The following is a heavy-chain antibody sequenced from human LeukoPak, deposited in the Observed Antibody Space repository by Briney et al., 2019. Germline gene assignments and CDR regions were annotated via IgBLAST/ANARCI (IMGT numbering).Heavy chain of an antibody. J-gene: IGHJ5*02. D-gene: IGHD1-26*01. CDR1: GGSFSGYY. V-gene: IGHV4-34*01. CDR2: INHSGST. Sequence: PSETLSLTCAVYGGSFSGYYWSWIRQPPGKGLEWIGEINHSGSTNYNPSLKSRVTISVDTSKNQFSLKPNSVTAADTAVYYCARGQWEIRFDPWGQGTLVTVSS. CDR3: ARGQWEIRFDP.